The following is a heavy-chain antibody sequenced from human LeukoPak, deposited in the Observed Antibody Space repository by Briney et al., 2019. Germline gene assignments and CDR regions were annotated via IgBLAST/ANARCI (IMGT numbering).Heavy chain of an antibody. D-gene: IGHD2-2*01. Sequence: ASVKVSCKASGYTFTGYYMHWVRQAPGQGLEWMGWINPNSGGTNYAQKFQGWVTMTRDTSISTAYMELSRLRSDDTAVYYCARDEVSGYCSSTSCQHFYGMDVWAKGPRSPSP. CDR2: INPNSGGT. CDR3: ARDEVSGYCSSTSCQHFYGMDV. CDR1: GYTFTGYY. V-gene: IGHV1-2*04. J-gene: IGHJ6*02.